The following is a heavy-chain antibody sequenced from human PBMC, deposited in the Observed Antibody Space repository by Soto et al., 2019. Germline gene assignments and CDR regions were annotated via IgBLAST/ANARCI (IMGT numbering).Heavy chain of an antibody. Sequence: SETLSLTCTVSGGSISSSSYYWGWIRQPPGKGLEWIGSIYYSGSTYYNPSLKSRVTISVDTSKNQFSLKLSSVTAADTAVYYCASIYSSGWYTPSNLVYWGQGTLVTVVS. CDR3: ASIYSSGWYTPSNLVY. CDR2: IYYSGST. J-gene: IGHJ4*02. D-gene: IGHD6-19*01. V-gene: IGHV4-39*01. CDR1: GGSISSSSYY.